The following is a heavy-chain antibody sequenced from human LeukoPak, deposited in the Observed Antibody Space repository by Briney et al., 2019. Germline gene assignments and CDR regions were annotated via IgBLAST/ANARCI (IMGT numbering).Heavy chain of an antibody. CDR1: GGSISSGGYY. J-gene: IGHJ4*02. V-gene: IGHV4-31*03. Sequence: KSSETLYLTCTVSGGSISSGGYYWSWIRQHPGKGLEWIGYIYYSGSTYYNPSLMSRVTISVDASKNQFSLKLSSVTAADTAVYYCTRAPDIAGAGYYFDYWGQGSLVTVSS. CDR2: IYYSGST. D-gene: IGHD6-13*01. CDR3: TRAPDIAGAGYYFDY.